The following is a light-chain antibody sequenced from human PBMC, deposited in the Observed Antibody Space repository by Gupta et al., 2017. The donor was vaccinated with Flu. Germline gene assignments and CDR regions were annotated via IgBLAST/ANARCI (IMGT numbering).Light chain of an antibody. CDR2: NNN. CDR1: SSNIGSHS. V-gene: IGLV1-44*01. Sequence: QSLLPRPPSASATPGPRVTLSCSGSSSNIGSHSVNWYQQLPRTAPRLLIYNNNRRPSGAPDRFSGSKSGTSASLAISGLQSEDEAEYYCAALDGSLNGPVFGGGTKVTVL. J-gene: IGLJ2*01. CDR3: AALDGSLNGPV.